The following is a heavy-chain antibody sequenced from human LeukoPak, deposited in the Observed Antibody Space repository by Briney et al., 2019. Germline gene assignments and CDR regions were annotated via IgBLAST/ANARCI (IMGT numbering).Heavy chain of an antibody. Sequence: PGGSLRLSCAASGFTFSGSAMHWVRQASGKGLEWVGRIRSKANSYATAYAASVKGRFTISRDDSKNTAYRQMNSLKTEDTAVYYCTRIKWELLSIAFDIWGQGTMVTVSS. CDR3: TRIKWELLSIAFDI. CDR2: IRSKANSYAT. J-gene: IGHJ3*02. V-gene: IGHV3-73*01. D-gene: IGHD1-26*01. CDR1: GFTFSGSA.